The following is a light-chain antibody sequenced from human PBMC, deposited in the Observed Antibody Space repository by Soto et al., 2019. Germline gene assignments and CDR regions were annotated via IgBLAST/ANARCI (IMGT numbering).Light chain of an antibody. V-gene: IGKV1-39*01. Sequence: DIQMTQSPSSLSASVGDRVTITCRASQSISTYLNWYQQKPGKATKLLIYATSSLQGGVPSRFSGSGSGTDFTLTISSLQPEDFATYFCQQSYTTPTFGQGTKVEIK. J-gene: IGKJ1*01. CDR2: ATS. CDR1: QSISTY. CDR3: QQSYTTPT.